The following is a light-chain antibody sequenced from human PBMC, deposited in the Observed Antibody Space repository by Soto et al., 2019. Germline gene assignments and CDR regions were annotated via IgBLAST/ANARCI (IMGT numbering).Light chain of an antibody. Sequence: QSALTQPASVSGSPGQSITISCTGTSSDVGGYNYVSWYQQHPGKAPKLMIYEVSNRPSGVSNRFSGSKSGNTAPLTISGLQAEDEADYYCSSYTSSSTLPFGTGSKVTVL. J-gene: IGLJ1*01. CDR1: SSDVGGYNY. CDR2: EVS. CDR3: SSYTSSSTLP. V-gene: IGLV2-14*01.